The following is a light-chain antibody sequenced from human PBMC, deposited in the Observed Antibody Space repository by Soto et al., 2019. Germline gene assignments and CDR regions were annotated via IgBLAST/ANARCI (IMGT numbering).Light chain of an antibody. V-gene: IGKV1-8*01. CDR3: QKYYSYPWT. J-gene: IGKJ1*01. Sequence: AARMTQSPSSFSASTGDRVTITCRASQGLTSYLSWYQQKPAKAPKLLIYAASTWENGVPSRFSGSGSGTDFTLTISCLQSEDFATYYCQKYYSYPWTFGQGTKVEIK. CDR2: AAS. CDR1: QGLTSY.